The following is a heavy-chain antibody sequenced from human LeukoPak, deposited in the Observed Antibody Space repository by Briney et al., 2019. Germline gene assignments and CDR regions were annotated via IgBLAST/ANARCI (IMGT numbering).Heavy chain of an antibody. CDR1: GGSFSGYY. J-gene: IGHJ6*03. CDR3: ARRDGYNLGGYSYYYMDV. Sequence: SETLSLTCAVYGGSFSGYYWSWIRQPPGKGLEWIGEINHSGSTNYNPSPKSRVTISVDTSKNQFSLKLSSVTAADTAVYYCARRDGYNLGGYSYYYMDVWGKGTTVTVSS. CDR2: INHSGST. D-gene: IGHD5-24*01. V-gene: IGHV4-34*01.